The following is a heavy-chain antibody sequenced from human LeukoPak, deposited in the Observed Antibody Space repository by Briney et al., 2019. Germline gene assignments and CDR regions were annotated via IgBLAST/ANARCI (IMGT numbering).Heavy chain of an antibody. CDR2: IRYDGSNK. D-gene: IGHD4-17*01. Sequence: GGSLRLSCAASGFTFSSYGMHWVRQAPGKGLEWVAFIRYDGSNKYYADSVKGRFTISRDNSKNTLYLQMNSLRAEDTAVYYCAKGDYGDYDAFDIWGQGTMVTVSS. V-gene: IGHV3-30*02. CDR3: AKGDYGDYDAFDI. CDR1: GFTFSSYG. J-gene: IGHJ3*02.